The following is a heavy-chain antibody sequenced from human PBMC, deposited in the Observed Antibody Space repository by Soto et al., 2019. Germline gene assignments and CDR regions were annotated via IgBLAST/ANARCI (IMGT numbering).Heavy chain of an antibody. J-gene: IGHJ4*02. Sequence: GGSLRLSCAASGFTFSSYSMNWVRQAPGKGLEWVSSISSSSSYIYYADSVKGRFTISRDNAKNSLYLQMNSLRAEDTAVYYCARVNPPAMVRGVIDYWGQGTLVTVSS. V-gene: IGHV3-21*01. CDR2: ISSSSSYI. D-gene: IGHD3-10*01. CDR3: ARVNPPAMVRGVIDY. CDR1: GFTFSSYS.